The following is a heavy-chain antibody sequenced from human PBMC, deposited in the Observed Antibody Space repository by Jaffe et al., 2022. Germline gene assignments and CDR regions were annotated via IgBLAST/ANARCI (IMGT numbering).Heavy chain of an antibody. J-gene: IGHJ5*02. CDR1: GGSVSSGSYY. V-gene: IGHV4-61*01. CDR2: IYYSGST. D-gene: IGHD3-3*01. Sequence: QVQLQESGPGLVKPSETLSLTCTVSGGSVSSGSYYWSWIRQPPGKGLEWIGYIYYSGSTNYNPSLKSRVTISVDTSKNQFSLKLSSVTAADTAVYYCAREGGDYDFWSGYQNWFDPWGQGTLVTVSS. CDR3: AREGGDYDFWSGYQNWFDP.